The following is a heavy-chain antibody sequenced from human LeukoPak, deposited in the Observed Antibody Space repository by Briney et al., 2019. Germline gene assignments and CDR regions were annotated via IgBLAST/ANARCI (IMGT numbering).Heavy chain of an antibody. D-gene: IGHD1-14*01. CDR1: AGSISSNSYY. V-gene: IGHV4-39*07. Sequence: SETLSPTCTVSAGSISSNSYYWGWIRQPPGKGLQWIGSIYYSGSTYYNPSLKSRVTISVDTSKNQFSLKLSSVTAADTAVYYCARDSQNTGAADAFDIWGQGTMVTVSS. CDR3: ARDSQNTGAADAFDI. CDR2: IYYSGST. J-gene: IGHJ3*02.